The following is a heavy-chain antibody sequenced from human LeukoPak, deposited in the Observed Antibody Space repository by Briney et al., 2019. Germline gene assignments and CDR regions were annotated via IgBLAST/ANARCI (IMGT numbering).Heavy chain of an antibody. V-gene: IGHV3-48*01. Sequence: GGSLRLSCAASGFTFSSYSMNWVRQAPGKGLEWVSYISSSSSTIYYADSVKGRFTISRDNAKNSLYLQMNSLRAEDTAVYYCARDLYNWNDAFYGMDVWGQGTTVTVSS. CDR3: ARDLYNWNDAFYGMDV. CDR1: GFTFSSYS. D-gene: IGHD1-1*01. J-gene: IGHJ6*02. CDR2: ISSSSSTI.